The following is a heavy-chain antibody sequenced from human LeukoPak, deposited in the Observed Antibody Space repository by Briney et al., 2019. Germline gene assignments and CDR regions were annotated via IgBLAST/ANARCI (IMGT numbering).Heavy chain of an antibody. J-gene: IGHJ4*02. D-gene: IGHD3-16*01. Sequence: GGSLRLSCAASGFTFSSYALHWVRQAPGKGLEWVSITSHDGNNKFYADSVKDRFSISRDNSNNTLYLQMYSLKPEDTAVYYCARRAGQYLGDPIDYWGQGTLVTVSS. V-gene: IGHV3-30-3*01. CDR2: TSHDGNNK. CDR1: GFTFSSYA. CDR3: ARRAGQYLGDPIDY.